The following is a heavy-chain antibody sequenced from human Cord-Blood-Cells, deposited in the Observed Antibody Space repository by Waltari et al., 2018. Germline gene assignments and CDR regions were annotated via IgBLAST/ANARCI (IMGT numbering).Heavy chain of an antibody. V-gene: IGHV1-2*02. Sequence: QVQLVQSVAEVKKPGASVKVSCKASGYTFTGYYMHWVRQPPGQGLEWMGWINPNSGGTNYAQKFQGRVTMSRDTSISTAYMELSRLRSDDTAVYYCARDCSSTSCYFDYWGQGTLVTVSS. D-gene: IGHD2-2*01. CDR3: ARDCSSTSCYFDY. J-gene: IGHJ4*02. CDR2: INPNSGGT. CDR1: GYTFTGYY.